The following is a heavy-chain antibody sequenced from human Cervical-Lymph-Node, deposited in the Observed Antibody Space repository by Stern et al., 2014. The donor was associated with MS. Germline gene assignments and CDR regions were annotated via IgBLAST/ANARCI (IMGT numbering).Heavy chain of an antibody. CDR1: GYTFTSNY. CDR2: INPNGGST. J-gene: IGHJ4*02. D-gene: IGHD1-14*01. Sequence: QVQLVQSGAEVKKPGASVKVSCKSSGYTFTSNYIHWVRQAPGQGLEWMGIINPNGGSTSYAQKFQGRVTMARDTSTSTVYMELSSLRSEDTAVYYCARATPGDYWGQGTLVTVSS. CDR3: ARATPGDY. V-gene: IGHV1-46*01.